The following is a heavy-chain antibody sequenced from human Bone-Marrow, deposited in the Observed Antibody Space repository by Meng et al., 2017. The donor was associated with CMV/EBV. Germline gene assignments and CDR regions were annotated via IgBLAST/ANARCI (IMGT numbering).Heavy chain of an antibody. D-gene: IGHD2-21*01. V-gene: IGHV3-21*04. CDR3: AKADCGGNCPFDY. Sequence: GESLKISCAASGFTFSSYSMNWVRQAPGKGLEWVSSISSSSSYIYYADSVKGRFTISRDNAKNSLYLQMNSLRPEDTALYYCAKADCGGNCPFDYWGQGKLVTVSS. J-gene: IGHJ4*02. CDR2: ISSSSSYI. CDR1: GFTFSSYS.